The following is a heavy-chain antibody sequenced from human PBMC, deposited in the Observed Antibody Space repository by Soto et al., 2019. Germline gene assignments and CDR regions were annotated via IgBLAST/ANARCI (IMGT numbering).Heavy chain of an antibody. CDR1: GGSISSSSYY. CDR2: FYYSGST. Sequence: SETLSLTCTVSGGSISSSSYYWGWIRQSPGKGLEWIGSFYYSGSTYYNPSLKSRVTISVDTSKNQFSLKLSSVTAADTAVYYCARGQRGYSYGGFDYWGQGTLVTVS. CDR3: ARGQRGYSYGGFDY. D-gene: IGHD5-18*01. J-gene: IGHJ4*02. V-gene: IGHV4-39*01.